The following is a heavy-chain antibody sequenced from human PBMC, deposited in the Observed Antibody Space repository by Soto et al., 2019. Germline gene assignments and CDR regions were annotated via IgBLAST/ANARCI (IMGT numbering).Heavy chain of an antibody. J-gene: IGHJ4*02. CDR1: AHSFPNNW. CDR2: IDLTDAYT. V-gene: IGHV5-10-1*01. Sequence: VESLKISWNASAHSFPNNWITRVVQMPWKCLQWMGRIDLTDAYTSYSPSFQGHVSVSADKTTHTAYVQWSSLRASDTAMYYCARHGGSHYVSSGYHYALDYRGQGTPVTVSS. D-gene: IGHD3-22*01. CDR3: ARHGGSHYVSSGYHYALDY.